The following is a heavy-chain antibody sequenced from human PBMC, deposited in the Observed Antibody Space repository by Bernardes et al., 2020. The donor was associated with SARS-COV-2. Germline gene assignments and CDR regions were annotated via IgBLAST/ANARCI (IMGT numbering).Heavy chain of an antibody. V-gene: IGHV1-18*01. CDR3: ARDLCSSTSCYSYYYYGMDV. J-gene: IGHJ6*02. Sequence: ASVKVSCKASGYTFTSYGISWVRQAPGQGLEWMGWISAYNGNTNYAQKLQGRVTMTTDTSTSTAYMELRSLRSDDTAVYYCARDLCSSTSCYSYYYYGMDVWGQGTTVNVSS. CDR1: GYTFTSYG. D-gene: IGHD2-2*01. CDR2: ISAYNGNT.